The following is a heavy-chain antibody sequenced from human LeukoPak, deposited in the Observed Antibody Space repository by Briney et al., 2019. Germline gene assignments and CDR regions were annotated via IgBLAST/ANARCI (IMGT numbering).Heavy chain of an antibody. J-gene: IGHJ3*02. CDR2: IRYDGSNK. Sequence: PGGSLRLSCAASGFTFSSYGMHWVRQASGKGLEWVAFIRYDGSNKYYADSVKGRFTISRDNAKNMLYLEMNSLRADDTAVFYCARGFHDAFDIWGQGTMVTVSS. CDR3: ARGFHDAFDI. V-gene: IGHV3-30*02. CDR1: GFTFSSYG.